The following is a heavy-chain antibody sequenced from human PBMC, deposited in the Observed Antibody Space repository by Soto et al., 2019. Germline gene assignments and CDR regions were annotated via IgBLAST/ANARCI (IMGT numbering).Heavy chain of an antibody. CDR3: ARADTAMAYGMDV. Sequence: GESLKIYCKGSGYSFTSYWIGWVRQMPGKGLEWMGIIYPGDSDTRYSPSFQGQVTISADKSISTAYLQWSSLKASDTAMYYCARADTAMAYGMDVWGQGTTVTVSS. CDR1: GYSFTSYW. D-gene: IGHD5-18*01. V-gene: IGHV5-51*01. CDR2: IYPGDSDT. J-gene: IGHJ6*02.